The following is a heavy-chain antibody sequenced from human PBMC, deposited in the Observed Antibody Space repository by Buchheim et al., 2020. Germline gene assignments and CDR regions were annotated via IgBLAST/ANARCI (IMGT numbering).Heavy chain of an antibody. V-gene: IGHV4-30-4*01. Sequence: QVQLQESGPGLVKPSQTLSLTCTVSGGSISSGDYYWSWIRQPPGKGLEWIGYIYYNGSTYYNPSLKSRLTISVYPSKNQFSLKLRSVTAADTAMYYCARGEQYCSSTNCYRDYYGMDVWGQGTT. CDR1: GGSISSGDYY. D-gene: IGHD2-2*01. CDR3: ARGEQYCSSTNCYRDYYGMDV. CDR2: IYYNGST. J-gene: IGHJ6*02.